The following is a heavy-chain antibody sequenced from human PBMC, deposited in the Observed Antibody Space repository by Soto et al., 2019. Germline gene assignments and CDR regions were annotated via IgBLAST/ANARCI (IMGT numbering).Heavy chain of an antibody. J-gene: IGHJ6*02. CDR1: GYTFTSYA. CDR2: INAGNGNT. V-gene: IGHV1-3*01. Sequence: ASVKVSCKASGYTFTSYAMHWVRQAPGQRLEWMGWINAGNGNTEYSQKFQGRVTITRDTSASTAYMELSSLRSEDTAVYYCATRTPNYYYGMDVWGQGTTVTVSS. CDR3: ATRTPNYYYGMDV.